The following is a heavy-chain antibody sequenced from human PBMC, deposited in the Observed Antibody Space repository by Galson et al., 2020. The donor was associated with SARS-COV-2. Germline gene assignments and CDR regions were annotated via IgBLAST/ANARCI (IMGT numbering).Heavy chain of an antibody. CDR1: GFSFTYGW. CDR3: AADLSEVGVEELDY. D-gene: IGHD1-26*01. CDR2: IKSQLSGGTA. J-gene: IGHJ4*02. Sequence: GGSLRLSCAASGFSFTYGWMNWVRQAPGKGLEWVGRIKSQLSGGTADYAAPVKGRFSISRDDSKNTVYLQMNNLNTGDTGIYYCAADLSEVGVEELDYWGQGALVTVSS. V-gene: IGHV3-15*01.